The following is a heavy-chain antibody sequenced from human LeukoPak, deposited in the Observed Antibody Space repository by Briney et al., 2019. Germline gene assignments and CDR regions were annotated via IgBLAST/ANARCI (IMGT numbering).Heavy chain of an antibody. J-gene: IGHJ4*02. CDR3: ARDPLGVLSYFDY. D-gene: IGHD3-16*01. CDR2: ISYEGGTQ. Sequence: GMSLRLSCAASGVTLSPYGMHWVRQAPGKGLEWVAVISYEGGTQHYADSVKGRFTISRDNSKNTLYLQMNSLTADDTAVYYCARDPLGVLSYFDYWGQGTLVTVSS. CDR1: GVTLSPYG. V-gene: IGHV3-30*03.